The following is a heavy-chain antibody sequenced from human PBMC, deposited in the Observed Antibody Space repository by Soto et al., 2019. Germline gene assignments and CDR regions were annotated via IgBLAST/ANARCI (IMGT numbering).Heavy chain of an antibody. CDR3: TTDLNYYDSSGYPDAFDI. CDR1: GFTFSNAW. CDR2: IKSKTDGGTT. D-gene: IGHD3-22*01. J-gene: IGHJ3*02. Sequence: PGGPLRLSCSASGFTFSNAWMSWVRQAPGKGLEWVGRIKSKTDGGTTDYAAPVKGRFTISRDDSKNTLYLQMNSLKTEDTAVYYCTTDLNYYDSSGYPDAFDIWGQGTMVTVSS. V-gene: IGHV3-15*01.